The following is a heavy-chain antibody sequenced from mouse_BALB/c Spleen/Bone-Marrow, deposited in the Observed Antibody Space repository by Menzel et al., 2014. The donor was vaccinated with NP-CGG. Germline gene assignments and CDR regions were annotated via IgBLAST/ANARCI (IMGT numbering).Heavy chain of an antibody. Sequence: VQLQQSGAELVKPGASVKMSCKASGYTFTSYWMHWVKQRPEQGLEWIGVIDPSDSYTSYNQKFKGKATLTVDTSSSTAYMQLSSLTSEDSAVYYCTRSRDYGNWFAYWGQGTLVTVSA. CDR3: TRSRDYGNWFAY. D-gene: IGHD2-1*01. CDR2: IDPSDSYT. CDR1: GYTFTSYW. J-gene: IGHJ3*01. V-gene: IGHV1S127*01.